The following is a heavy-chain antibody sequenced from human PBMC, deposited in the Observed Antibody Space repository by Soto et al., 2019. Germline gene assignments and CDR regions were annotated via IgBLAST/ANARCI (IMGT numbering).Heavy chain of an antibody. Sequence: GASLKISFRCSGYPFSNFWIALVRHLPGKGLEWMGIIYPGDHETRYSPSFHGKVTISADKSINTAYLQWSSLEASDSAFYYCARSPRSSPYFDYWGQGAMVTVSS. CDR1: GYPFSNFW. V-gene: IGHV5-51*01. CDR3: ARSPRSSPYFDY. J-gene: IGHJ4*02. D-gene: IGHD6-13*01. CDR2: IYPGDHET.